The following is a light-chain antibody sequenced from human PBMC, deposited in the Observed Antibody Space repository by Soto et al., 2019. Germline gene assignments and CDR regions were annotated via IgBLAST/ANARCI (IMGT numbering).Light chain of an antibody. Sequence: QSALNQPASVSGSPGQSITISCTGTSSDVGGYNYVSWYQQHPGKAPKLMIYDVSNRPSGVSNRFSGSKSGNTASLTISGLQAEDEADYYCSSYTSSSWVFGGGTQLTVL. CDR2: DVS. CDR3: SSYTSSSWV. V-gene: IGLV2-14*01. CDR1: SSDVGGYNY. J-gene: IGLJ3*02.